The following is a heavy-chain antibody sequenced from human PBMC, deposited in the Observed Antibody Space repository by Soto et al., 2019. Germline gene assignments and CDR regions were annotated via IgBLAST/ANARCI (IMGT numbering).Heavy chain of an antibody. J-gene: IGHJ6*02. CDR3: ARDQRANPFYYYYGMDV. D-gene: IGHD1-26*01. V-gene: IGHV3-21*04. Sequence: PGGSLRLSCAASGFIFSTYGTNWVRQAPGKGPEWVSSINAGGNHEDHADTVKGRFTISRDNAKNSLYLQMNSLRAEDTAVYYCARDQRANPFYYYYGMDVWGQGTTVTVSS. CDR2: INAGGNHE. CDR1: GFIFSTYG.